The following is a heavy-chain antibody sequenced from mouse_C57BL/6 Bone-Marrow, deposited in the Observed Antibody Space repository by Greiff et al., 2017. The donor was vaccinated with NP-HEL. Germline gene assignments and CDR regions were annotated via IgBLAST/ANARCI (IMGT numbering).Heavy chain of an antibody. CDR2: INPYNGGT. CDR1: GYTFTDYY. Sequence: VQLKESGPVLVKPGASVKMSCKASGYTFTDYYMNWVKQSHGKSLEWIGVINPYNGGTSYNQKFKGKATLTVDKSSSTAYMELNSLTSEDSAVYYCARETYYYGSSPVYFGCWGQGTTLTVSS. V-gene: IGHV1-19*01. D-gene: IGHD1-1*01. CDR3: ARETYYYGSSPVYFGC. J-gene: IGHJ2*01.